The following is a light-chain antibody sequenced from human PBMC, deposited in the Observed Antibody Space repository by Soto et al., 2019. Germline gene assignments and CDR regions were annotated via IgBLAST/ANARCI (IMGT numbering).Light chain of an antibody. V-gene: IGLV4-69*01. J-gene: IGLJ3*02. CDR3: QTWGIGMQV. CDR2: LNSDGSH. CDR1: SGHSSYT. Sequence: QSVLTQSPSASASLGASVKLTCTLSSGHSSYTIAWHQQQPEKGPRYLMKLNSDGSHNKGDGIPDRFSGASSGAERYLTISSLRSEDEAEYYCQTWGIGMQVFGGGTKLTVL.